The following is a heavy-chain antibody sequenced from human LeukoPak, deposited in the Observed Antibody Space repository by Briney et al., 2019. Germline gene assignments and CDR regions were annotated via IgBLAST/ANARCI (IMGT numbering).Heavy chain of an antibody. CDR1: GFTLSAHW. Sequence: GGSLRLSCAASGFTLSAHWMSWVRQAPGKGLEWVANIKEDGSEKYYVDSVKGRFTISRDIAKNSLYLQMNSLRVEDTAVYYCARDPTHYLRYGYFDYWGQGTLVTVSS. D-gene: IGHD3-9*01. V-gene: IGHV3-7*01. J-gene: IGHJ4*02. CDR3: ARDPTHYLRYGYFDY. CDR2: IKEDGSEK.